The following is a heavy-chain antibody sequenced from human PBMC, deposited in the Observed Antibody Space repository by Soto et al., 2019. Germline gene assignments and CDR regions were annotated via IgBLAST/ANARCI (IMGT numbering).Heavy chain of an antibody. J-gene: IGHJ4*02. D-gene: IGHD1-7*01. CDR3: AGEDKPGGFTPPGTSGFDS. Sequence: QVQLVQAGAEVKKPGSSVKVSCKASGGTFSTYAISWVRQAPGQGLEWMGGIIPIYGTANYAQKLQGRLTITADESTSTVYMALSRLSSDDTAVYYWAGEDKPGGFTPPGTSGFDSWGQGTLVTVSS. CDR1: GGTFSTYA. CDR2: IIPIYGTA. V-gene: IGHV1-69*12.